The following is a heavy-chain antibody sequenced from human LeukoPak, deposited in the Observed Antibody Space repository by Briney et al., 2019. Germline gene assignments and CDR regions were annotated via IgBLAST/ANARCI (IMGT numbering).Heavy chain of an antibody. CDR2: VYWDDDK. J-gene: IGHJ4*02. CDR1: GFSLSTTGVG. CDR3: ARPYFFGSGLYFDY. Sequence: SGPTLVNPTQTLTLTCTFSGFSLSTTGVGVGLIRQPPGKALEWLAHVYWDDDKRYSPSLKTRLTITKDTSKNQVVLTMTNMDPVDTATYFCARPYFFGSGLYFDYWGQGSLVTVSS. V-gene: IGHV2-5*02. D-gene: IGHD3-10*01.